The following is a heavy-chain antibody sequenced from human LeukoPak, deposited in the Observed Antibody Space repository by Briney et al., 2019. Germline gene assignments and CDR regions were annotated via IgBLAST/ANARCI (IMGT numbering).Heavy chain of an antibody. CDR3: ASVELRGIYYYYYMDV. CDR2: IKQDGSEK. V-gene: IGHV3-7*01. D-gene: IGHD3-10*01. Sequence: PGGSLRLSCAASGFTFCSYWMSWGRQAPGKGLEWVANIKQDGSEKYYVDSVKGRFTISRDNAKNSLYLQMNSLRAEDTAVYYCASVELRGIYYYYYMDVWGKGTTVSVSS. CDR1: GFTFCSYW. J-gene: IGHJ6*03.